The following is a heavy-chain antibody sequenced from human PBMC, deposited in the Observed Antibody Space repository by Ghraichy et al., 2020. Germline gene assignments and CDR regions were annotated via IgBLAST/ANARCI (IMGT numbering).Heavy chain of an antibody. V-gene: IGHV3-9*01. D-gene: IGHD6-19*01. J-gene: IGHJ4*02. CDR1: GFTLNDYA. Sequence: SLNISCAASGFTLNDYAMHWVRQAPGKGLEWVSTIGWKTTGIGYADSVKGRFTISRDSAKNSLYLQINSLRTEDTAFYYCAKIPSDSSGWSNWGQGALVTVSS. CDR3: AKIPSDSSGWSN. CDR2: IGWKTTGI.